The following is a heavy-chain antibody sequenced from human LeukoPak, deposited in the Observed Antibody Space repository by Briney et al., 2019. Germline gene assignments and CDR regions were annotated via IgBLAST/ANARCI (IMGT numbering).Heavy chain of an antibody. Sequence: ASVKVSCKASGYTFTGYYMHWVRQAPGQGLEWMGWISAYNGDTNYAQNLQGRVTMTTDTSTDTAYMELRSLRSDDTAVYYCARDGLSYTNPNNWFDPWGQGTLVTVSS. V-gene: IGHV1-18*04. CDR3: ARDGLSYTNPNNWFDP. CDR2: ISAYNGDT. J-gene: IGHJ5*02. CDR1: GYTFTGYY. D-gene: IGHD2-2*02.